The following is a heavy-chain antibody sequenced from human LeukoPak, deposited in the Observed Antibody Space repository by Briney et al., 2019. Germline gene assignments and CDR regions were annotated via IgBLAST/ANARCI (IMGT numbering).Heavy chain of an antibody. CDR2: ISGSGGST. CDR1: GFTFSSYA. J-gene: IGHJ4*02. CDR3: AKGEVGAIAYYFDY. Sequence: GRSLRLSCAASGFTFSSYAMSWVRQAPGKGLEWVSAISGSGGSTYYADSVKGRFTISRDNSKNTLYLQMNSLRAEDTAVYYCAKGEVGAIAYYFDYWGQGTLVTVSS. D-gene: IGHD1-26*01. V-gene: IGHV3-23*01.